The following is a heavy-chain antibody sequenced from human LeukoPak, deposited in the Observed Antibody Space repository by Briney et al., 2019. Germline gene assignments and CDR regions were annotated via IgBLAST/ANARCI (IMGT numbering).Heavy chain of an antibody. CDR3: AKDPFHSSSWYYFDY. V-gene: IGHV3-30*02. Sequence: GRSLRLSCAASGFTFSSYGMHWVRQAPGKGLEWVAFIRYDGSNRYYADSVKGRFTISRDNSKNTLHLQMNSLRAEDTAVYYCAKDPFHSSSWYYFDYWGQGTLVTVSS. CDR2: IRYDGSNR. D-gene: IGHD6-13*01. J-gene: IGHJ4*02. CDR1: GFTFSSYG.